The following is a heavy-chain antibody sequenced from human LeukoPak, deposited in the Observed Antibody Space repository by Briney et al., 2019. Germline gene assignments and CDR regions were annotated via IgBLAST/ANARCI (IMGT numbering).Heavy chain of an antibody. Sequence: GESLKISCKGSGYSFTSYWIGWVRQMPGKGLEWMGIIYPGDSDTRYSPSFQGQVTISADKSISTAYLQWSSLKASDTATYYCARLWVPYGSGSYSPVDYWGQGTLVTVSS. CDR2: IYPGDSDT. V-gene: IGHV5-51*01. D-gene: IGHD3-10*01. J-gene: IGHJ4*02. CDR3: ARLWVPYGSGSYSPVDY. CDR1: GYSFTSYW.